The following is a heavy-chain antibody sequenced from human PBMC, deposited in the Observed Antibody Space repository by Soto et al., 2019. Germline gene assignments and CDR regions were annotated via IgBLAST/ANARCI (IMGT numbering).Heavy chain of an antibody. CDR2: IYYSGST. CDR3: TGDGERGSYEFDP. D-gene: IGHD3-10*01. CDR1: GGSISSYY. V-gene: IGHV4-59*01. Sequence: SETLSLTCTVSGGSISSYYWSWIRQPPGKGLEWIGYIYYSGSTNYNPSLKSRVTISVDTSKNQFSLKLSSVTAADTAVYYCTGDGERGSYEFDPWGQGTLVTVSS. J-gene: IGHJ5*02.